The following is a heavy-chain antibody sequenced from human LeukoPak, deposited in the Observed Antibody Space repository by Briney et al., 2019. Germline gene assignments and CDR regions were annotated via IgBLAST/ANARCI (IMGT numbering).Heavy chain of an antibody. J-gene: IGHJ4*02. CDR3: AKDNRDYYIDY. D-gene: IGHD5-24*01. V-gene: IGHV3-30*02. CDR1: GFTFNNLG. Sequence: PGGSLRLSCAASGFTFNNLGMHWVRQAPGKGLEWVTFIQYNGNNKYYADSVKGRFTISRDNSKNTLYLQMNSLRAEDTAVYYCAKDNRDYYIDYWGQGTLVTVSS. CDR2: IQYNGNNK.